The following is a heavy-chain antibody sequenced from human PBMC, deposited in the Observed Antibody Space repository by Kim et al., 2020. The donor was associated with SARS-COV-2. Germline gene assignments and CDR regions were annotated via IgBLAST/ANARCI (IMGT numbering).Heavy chain of an antibody. CDR1: GVTFSSYT. V-gene: IGHV1-69*02. CDR2: IIPILGLA. J-gene: IGHJ4*02. CDR3: ARGPKAVAGTFSFEDY. Sequence: SVKVSCKASGVTFSSYTISWVRQAPGQGLEWMGRIIPILGLANYAQKFQGRVTITADKSTSTAYMELSGLRSEDTAVYYCARGPKAVAGTFSFEDYWGQGTLVTVSS. D-gene: IGHD6-19*01.